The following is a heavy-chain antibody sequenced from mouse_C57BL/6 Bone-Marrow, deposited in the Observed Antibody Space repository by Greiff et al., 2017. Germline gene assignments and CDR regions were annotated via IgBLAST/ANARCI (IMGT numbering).Heavy chain of an antibody. CDR3: ARWGDYDGSSPTPYFDV. CDR1: GYTFTSYW. J-gene: IGHJ1*03. Sequence: QVQLQQSGAELVKPGASVKLSCKASGYTFTSYWMHWVKQRPGRGLEWIGRIDPDDGCTKYNEKFKGKATLTVDKPSSTAYMPRSSLTSEDSAGYNCARWGDYDGSSPTPYFDVWGTGTTVTVSS. CDR2: IDPDDGCT. V-gene: IGHV1-72*01. D-gene: IGHD1-1*01.